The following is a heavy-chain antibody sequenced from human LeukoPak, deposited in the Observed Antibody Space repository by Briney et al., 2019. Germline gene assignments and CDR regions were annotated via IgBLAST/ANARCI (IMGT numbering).Heavy chain of an antibody. CDR2: ISSSGSTI. V-gene: IGHV3-11*01. D-gene: IGHD3-10*01. CDR1: GFTFSDYY. Sequence: NPGGSLRLSCAASGFTFSDYYMSWIRQAPGKGLEWVSYISSSGSTIYYADSVKGRFTISRDNAKNSLYLQMNSLRTEDTALYYCAKGPYYYGSGSYVGYWSQGTLVTVSS. J-gene: IGHJ4*02. CDR3: AKGPYYYGSGSYVGY.